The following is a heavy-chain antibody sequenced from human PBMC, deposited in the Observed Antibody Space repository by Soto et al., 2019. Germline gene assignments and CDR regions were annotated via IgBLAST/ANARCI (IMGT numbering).Heavy chain of an antibody. J-gene: IGHJ4*02. V-gene: IGHV1-46*01. D-gene: IGHD3-22*01. CDR3: ARSPYSSGYYYAIDY. CDR1: XYXLIXXX. CDR2: INPSGGST. Sequence: XSVKVSCXXXXYXLIXXXXXXMXXXXXQGLEWMGLINPSGGSTIYAQKFQGRVTMTRDTSTSTVYMDLSSLRSEDTSVYYCARSPYSSGYYYAIDYWGQGTQVTVSS.